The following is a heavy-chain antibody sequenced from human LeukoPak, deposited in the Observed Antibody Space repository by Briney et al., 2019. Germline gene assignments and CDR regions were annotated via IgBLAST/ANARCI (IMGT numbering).Heavy chain of an antibody. V-gene: IGHV3-23*01. CDR3: AKVGCYYPNDAFDI. CDR2: ISWSGGST. CDR1: GFTFSSYA. D-gene: IGHD3-22*01. J-gene: IGHJ3*02. Sequence: PGGSLRLSCAASGFTFSSYAMSWVRQAPGKGLEWVSAISWSGGSTYCADSVKGRLTISRDNSKNTLYVLMNSLRAEDTAVYYCAKVGCYYPNDAFDIWGQGTMVTVSS.